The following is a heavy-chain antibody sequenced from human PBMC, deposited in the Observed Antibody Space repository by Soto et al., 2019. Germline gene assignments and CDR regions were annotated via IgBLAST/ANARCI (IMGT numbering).Heavy chain of an antibody. CDR2: IYYSGST. CDR3: ARVGGNGDYYFDY. Sequence: PSETLSLTCTVSGGSISSYYWSWIRQPPGKGLEWIGYIYYSGSTNYNPSLKSRVTISVDTSKNQFSLKLSSVTAADTAVYYCARVGGNGDYYFDYWGQGTLVTVSS. V-gene: IGHV4-59*01. J-gene: IGHJ4*02. CDR1: GGSISSYY. D-gene: IGHD4-17*01.